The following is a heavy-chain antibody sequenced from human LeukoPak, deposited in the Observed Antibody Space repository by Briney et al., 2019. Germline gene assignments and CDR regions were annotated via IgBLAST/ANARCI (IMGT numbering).Heavy chain of an antibody. CDR3: ARGPPNWGMVGY. CDR1: GYTFASFD. V-gene: IGHV1-8*01. D-gene: IGHD7-27*01. J-gene: IGHJ4*02. CDR2: MKSNNGHT. Sequence: ASVKVSCKASGYTFASFDFNWVRQATGQGLEWMGWMKSNNGHTGYAQKFQGRVTMTRDTSISTAYMELSSLTFEDTAVYYCARGPPNWGMVGYWGQGTLVTVSS.